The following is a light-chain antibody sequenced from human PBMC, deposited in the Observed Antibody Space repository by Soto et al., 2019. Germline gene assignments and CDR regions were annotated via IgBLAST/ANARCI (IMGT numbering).Light chain of an antibody. J-gene: IGKJ1*01. CDR1: RSLFNQY. Sequence: EIMLTQSPGTLSLSPGERATLSCRASRSLFNQYLAWYQHRPGQAPRLLIHGASTRATGIPERFSGSGSGTDFILTISSLDLDDFAVYYCQQYSNSPRTFGQGTKVDIK. CDR3: QQYSNSPRT. V-gene: IGKV3-20*01. CDR2: GAS.